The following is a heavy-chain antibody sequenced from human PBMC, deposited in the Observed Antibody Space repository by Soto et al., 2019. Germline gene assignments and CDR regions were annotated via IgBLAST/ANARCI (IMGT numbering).Heavy chain of an antibody. D-gene: IGHD6-13*01. Sequence: ASVKVSCKVSGYTLTELSMHWVRQAPGKGLEWMGGFDPEDGETIYAQKFQGRVTMTEDTSTDTAYMELSSLRSEDTAVYYCATDRIRGQQLVRITNDAFDIWGQGTMVTVSS. CDR2: FDPEDGET. CDR1: GYTLTELS. CDR3: ATDRIRGQQLVRITNDAFDI. V-gene: IGHV1-24*01. J-gene: IGHJ3*02.